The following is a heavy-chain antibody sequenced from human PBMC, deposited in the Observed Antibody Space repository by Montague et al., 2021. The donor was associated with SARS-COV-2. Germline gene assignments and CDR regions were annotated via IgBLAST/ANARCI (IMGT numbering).Heavy chain of an antibody. J-gene: IGHJ5*02. D-gene: IGHD3-3*01. CDR2: IYNSGSI. CDR1: GGSISSYY. CDR3: ARVSRITSFGVVGWFDP. V-gene: IGHV4-59*12. Sequence: SETLSLTCTVSGGSISSYYCSWTRLPPGQGLEWLGFIYNSGSINYHPSLKIRDSISVDTSQNQFSLKLCSVTVVVTVVYYCARVSRITSFGVVGWFDPWGQGTLVTVSS.